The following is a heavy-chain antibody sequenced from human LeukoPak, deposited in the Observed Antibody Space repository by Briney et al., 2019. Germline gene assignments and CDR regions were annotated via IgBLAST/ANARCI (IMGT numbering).Heavy chain of an antibody. Sequence: GGSLRLSCAASGFTFSSYAMSWVRQAPGKGLEWVSAISGSGGSTYYADSVKGRFTISRDNSKNTLYLQMNSLRAEDTAVYYCAKEGAPFYDILTGHNYLDYWGQGTLVTVSS. CDR1: GFTFSSYA. CDR2: ISGSGGST. D-gene: IGHD3-9*01. J-gene: IGHJ4*02. CDR3: AKEGAPFYDILTGHNYLDY. V-gene: IGHV3-23*01.